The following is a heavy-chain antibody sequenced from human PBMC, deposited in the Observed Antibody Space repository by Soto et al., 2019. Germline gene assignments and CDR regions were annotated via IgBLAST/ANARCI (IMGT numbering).Heavy chain of an antibody. Sequence: QVQLVQSGAEVKKPGSSVKVSCKASGGTFSSYSINWVRQAPGQGREWMGEIITIFGTANYAQKFQGRVTITADESTSTADMELSSLRSEDTAVYYCARDGGRHSGGIDYLGQGTLVTVSS. V-gene: IGHV1-69*01. CDR2: IITIFGTA. CDR3: ARDGGRHSGGIDY. CDR1: GGTFSSYS. J-gene: IGHJ4*02. D-gene: IGHD1-26*01.